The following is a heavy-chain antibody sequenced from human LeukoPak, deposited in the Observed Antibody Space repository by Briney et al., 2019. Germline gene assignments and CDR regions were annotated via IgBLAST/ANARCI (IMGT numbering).Heavy chain of an antibody. J-gene: IGHJ5*02. Sequence: PGGSLRLSCAAPGFTFCSYGIHWVRQAPGKGLEWVAFIRYDGSNKYYADSVKGRFTISRDNSKNTLYLQMNSLRAEDTAVYYCARLWFGEGSFDWFDPWGQGTLVTVSS. CDR2: IRYDGSNK. CDR3: ARLWFGEGSFDWFDP. D-gene: IGHD3-10*01. V-gene: IGHV3-30*02. CDR1: GFTFCSYG.